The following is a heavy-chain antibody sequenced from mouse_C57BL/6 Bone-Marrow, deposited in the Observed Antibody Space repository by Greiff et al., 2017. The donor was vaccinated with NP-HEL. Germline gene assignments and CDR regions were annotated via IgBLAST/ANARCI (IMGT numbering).Heavy chain of an antibody. Sequence: VQLQQSGPELVKPGASVKISCKASGYAFSSSWMNWVKQRPGKGLEWIGRIYPGDGDTNYNGKFKGKATLTADKSSSTAYMQLSSLTSEDSAVYFCARNYGSSYVEWYFDVWGTGTTVTVSS. CDR3: ARNYGSSYVEWYFDV. CDR2: IYPGDGDT. D-gene: IGHD1-1*01. CDR1: GYAFSSSW. J-gene: IGHJ1*03. V-gene: IGHV1-82*01.